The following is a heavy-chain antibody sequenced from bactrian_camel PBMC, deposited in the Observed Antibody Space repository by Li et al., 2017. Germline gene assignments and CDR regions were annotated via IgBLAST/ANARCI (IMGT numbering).Heavy chain of an antibody. D-gene: IGHD4*01. CDR1: EYLFTSYC. Sequence: HVQLVESGGGSVEAGGSLRLSCAAHEYLFTSYCMGWFRQHPGKEREGVAAIDNDGDYSIADSVKGRFTIYRDIAENTLYLQMNSLSPEDTAMYYCAAGAFYTDHQHVSDFSVWGQGTQVTV. V-gene: IGHV3S53*01. CDR2: IDNDGDY. J-gene: IGHJ6*01. CDR3: AAGAFYTDHQHVSDFSV.